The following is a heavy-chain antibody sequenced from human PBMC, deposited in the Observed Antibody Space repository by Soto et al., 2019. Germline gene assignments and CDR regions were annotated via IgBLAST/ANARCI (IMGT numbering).Heavy chain of an antibody. CDR1: GFTFSSYA. CDR2: FSDSGGST. CDR3: AKGTSSSSAL. D-gene: IGHD6-6*01. V-gene: IGHV3-23*01. Sequence: GGSLRLSCAASGFTFSSYAMSWVRQAPGKGLEWVSAFSDSGGSTYYADSVKGRFTISRDNSKNTLYLQMNSLRAEDTAVYYCAKGTSSSSALWGQGTLVTVSS. J-gene: IGHJ4*02.